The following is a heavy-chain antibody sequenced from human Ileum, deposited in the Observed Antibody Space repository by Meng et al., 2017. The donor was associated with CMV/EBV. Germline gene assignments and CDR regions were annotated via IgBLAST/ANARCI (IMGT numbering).Heavy chain of an antibody. D-gene: IGHD2-2*01. V-gene: IGHV3-74*01. Sequence: GGSLRLSCAASGFTFSNYWMHWVRQTPKGLKWVSRISGDGSSTAYADSVEGRFTISRDNAENTLFLQMDSLGAEDTAVYYCAREPYCSSTSCSRAFGPWGQGTLVTVSS. CDR1: GFTFSNYW. CDR3: AREPYCSSTSCSRAFGP. J-gene: IGHJ5*02. CDR2: ISGDGSST.